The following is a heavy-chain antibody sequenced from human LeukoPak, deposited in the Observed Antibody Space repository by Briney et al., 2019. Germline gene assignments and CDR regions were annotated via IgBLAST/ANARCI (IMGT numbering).Heavy chain of an antibody. Sequence: GGSLRLSCAASGFTFSSYEMNWVRQAPGKGLEWVSYITSSGFTTYYADSVKGRFTISRDNAKSSVSLQMDSLRADDTAVYYCARGGYYGSGYYFDYWGQGTLVTVSS. J-gene: IGHJ4*02. CDR1: GFTFSSYE. CDR3: ARGGYYGSGYYFDY. D-gene: IGHD3-10*01. V-gene: IGHV3-48*03. CDR2: ITSSGFTT.